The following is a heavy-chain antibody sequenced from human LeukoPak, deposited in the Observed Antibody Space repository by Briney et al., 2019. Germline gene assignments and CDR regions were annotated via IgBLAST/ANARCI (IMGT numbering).Heavy chain of an antibody. CDR3: AARSYDSSGYPGYYFDY. J-gene: IGHJ4*02. CDR1: GGSISSFH. Sequence: SETLSLTCTVSGGSISSFHWSWIRQPPGKGLECIGYIYYSGSTNYNPSLKSRVTISVDTSKNQFSLKLSSVTAADTAVYYCAARSYDSSGYPGYYFDYWGQGTLVTVSS. CDR2: IYYSGST. V-gene: IGHV4-59*12. D-gene: IGHD3-22*01.